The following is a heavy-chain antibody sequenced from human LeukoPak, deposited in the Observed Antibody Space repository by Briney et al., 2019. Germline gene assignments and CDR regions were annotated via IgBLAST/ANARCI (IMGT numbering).Heavy chain of an antibody. V-gene: IGHV3-7*03. CDR1: GFTFSASW. CDR2: IKEDGGEK. Sequence: GGSLRLSCVASGFTFSASWMAWVRQAPGKGLEWVANIKEDGGEKYCVDSVKGRFTISRDNAKNSLFLQMMSLRAEDAAVYYCARGVYYFDYWGQGTLVTVSS. D-gene: IGHD3-16*01. CDR3: ARGVYYFDY. J-gene: IGHJ4*02.